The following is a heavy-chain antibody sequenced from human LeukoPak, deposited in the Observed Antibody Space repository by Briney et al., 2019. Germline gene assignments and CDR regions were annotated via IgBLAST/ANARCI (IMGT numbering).Heavy chain of an antibody. D-gene: IGHD5-18*01. CDR3: AKVERGYSYGDY. V-gene: IGHV3-30*18. CDR1: GFTFSSYG. CDR2: ISYDGSNK. J-gene: IGHJ4*02. Sequence: GGSLRLSCAASGFTFSSYGMHWVRQAPGKGLEWVAVISYDGSNKYYADSVKGRFTISRDNSKNTLYLQMNSLRAEDTAVYYCAKVERGYSYGDYWGQGTLVTVSS.